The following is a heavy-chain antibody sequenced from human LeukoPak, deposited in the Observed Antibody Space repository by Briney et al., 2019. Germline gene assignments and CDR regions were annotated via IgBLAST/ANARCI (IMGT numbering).Heavy chain of an antibody. V-gene: IGHV3-23*01. J-gene: IGHJ4*02. CDR2: ISNSGTIT. CDR1: GFTFGRFA. CDR3: AKTTTGYSSGRYPGWPVDY. Sequence: GGSLRLSCAVSGFTFGRFAMNWVRQAPGKGLEWVSIISNSGTITSYADSVKGRFTISRDNSKNTVYLQMNSLRAEDTAVYYCAKTTTGYSSGRYPGWPVDYWGQGTLVTVSS. D-gene: IGHD6-19*01.